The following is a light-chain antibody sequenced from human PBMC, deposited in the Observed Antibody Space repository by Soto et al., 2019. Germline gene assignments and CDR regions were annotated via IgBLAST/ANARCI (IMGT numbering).Light chain of an antibody. CDR3: SSLKV. CDR1: SSDVGGDNY. J-gene: IGLJ2*01. CDR2: EVT. V-gene: IGLV2-8*01. Sequence: QPVLTQPPSASGSPGQSVTISCTGTSSDVGGDNYVSWYQQHPGKAPKLMIYEVTKRPSGVPDRFSGSKSGNTASLTVSGLQVEDEADYYCSSLKVFGGGTKLTVL.